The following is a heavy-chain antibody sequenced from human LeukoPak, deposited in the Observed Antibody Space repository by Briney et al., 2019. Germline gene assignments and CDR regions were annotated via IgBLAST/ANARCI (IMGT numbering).Heavy chain of an antibody. Sequence: ESSGTLSLTCAVYGGSFSGYYWSWIRKPPGKGLEWLGEVNHSGSTNYNTSLKSRVTLAVDTSYKQLTLILSSVTAADSSLLYCARGIRGGGYCSSTSFSRRICFYYWGQGTLVTVSS. V-gene: IGHV4-34*01. J-gene: IGHJ4*02. D-gene: IGHD2-2*01. CDR3: ARGIRGGGYCSSTSFSRRICFYY. CDR2: VNHSGST. CDR1: GGSFSGYY.